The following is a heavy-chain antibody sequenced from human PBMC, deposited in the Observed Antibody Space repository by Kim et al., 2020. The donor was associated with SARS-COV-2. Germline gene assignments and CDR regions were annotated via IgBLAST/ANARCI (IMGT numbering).Heavy chain of an antibody. V-gene: IGHV3-15*01. Sequence: DYPAPMKDRFTISKNDSKNTLYLQMNSLKTEDTAVYYCTTEPREGGYEASWGQGTLVTVSS. D-gene: IGHD5-12*01. J-gene: IGHJ5*02. CDR3: TTEPREGGYEAS.